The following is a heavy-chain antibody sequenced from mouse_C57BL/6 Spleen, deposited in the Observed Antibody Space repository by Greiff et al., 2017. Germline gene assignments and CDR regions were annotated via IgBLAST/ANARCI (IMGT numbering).Heavy chain of an antibody. Sequence: EVQLVESGGDLVKPGGSLKLSCAASGFTFSSYGMSWVRQTPDKRLEWVATISSGGSYTYYPDSVKGRFTISRDNAKNTLYLQMSSLKSEDTAMYYCARHYDYDPYYYAMDYWGQGTSVTVSS. D-gene: IGHD2-4*01. CDR1: GFTFSSYG. J-gene: IGHJ4*01. CDR3: ARHYDYDPYYYAMDY. CDR2: ISSGGSYT. V-gene: IGHV5-6*01.